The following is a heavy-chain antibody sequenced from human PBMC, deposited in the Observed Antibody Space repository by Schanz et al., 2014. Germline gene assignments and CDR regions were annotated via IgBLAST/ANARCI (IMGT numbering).Heavy chain of an antibody. Sequence: QVQLVQSGAEVKKPGSPVKVSCKSSGGTFSSYAISWVRQAPGQGLEWMGRIIPILGIATYAQKFQVRLTISADKSTSTAYMELSNLRSEDTAMYYCARDYYDSSGYYCCDYWGQGTLVTVSS. CDR2: IIPILGIA. J-gene: IGHJ4*02. D-gene: IGHD3-22*01. CDR1: GGTFSSYA. V-gene: IGHV1-69*04. CDR3: ARDYYDSSGYYCCDY.